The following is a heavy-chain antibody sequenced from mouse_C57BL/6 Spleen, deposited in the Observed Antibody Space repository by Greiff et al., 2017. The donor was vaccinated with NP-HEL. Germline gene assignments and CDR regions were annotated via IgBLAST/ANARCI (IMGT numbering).Heavy chain of an antibody. CDR3: AREDGNYLDY. CDR1: GYTFTSYW. D-gene: IGHD2-1*01. V-gene: IGHV1-61*01. CDR2: IYPSDSET. Sequence: QVQLQQPGAELVRPGSSVKLSCKASGYTFTSYWMDWVKQRPGQGLEWIGNIYPSDSETHYNQQFKDKATLTVDKSSSTAYMQLSSLTSEDSAVYYCAREDGNYLDYWGQGTTLTVSS. J-gene: IGHJ2*01.